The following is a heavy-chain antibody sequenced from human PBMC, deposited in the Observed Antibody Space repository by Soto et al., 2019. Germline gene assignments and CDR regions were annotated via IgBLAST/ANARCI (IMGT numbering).Heavy chain of an antibody. J-gene: IGHJ4*02. Sequence: GGSLRLSCAASGFTFSSYEMNWVRQAPGKGLEWVSYISSSGSNIYYADSVKGRFTISRDNAKNSLYLQMNSLRAEDTAVYYCAITIVGVVPYFDYWGQGTLVTVSS. CDR3: AITIVGVVPYFDY. CDR2: ISSSGSNI. D-gene: IGHD3-3*01. V-gene: IGHV3-48*03. CDR1: GFTFSSYE.